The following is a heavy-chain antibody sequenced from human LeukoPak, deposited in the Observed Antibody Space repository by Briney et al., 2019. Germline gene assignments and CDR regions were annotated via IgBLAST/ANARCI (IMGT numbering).Heavy chain of an antibody. CDR2: ISAYNGNT. V-gene: IGHV1-18*01. J-gene: IGHJ4*02. Sequence: ASVKVSCKASGYTFTSYGISWVRQAPGQGLEWMGWISAYNGNTNYAQKLQGRVTMTTDTSTSTAYMELRSLRSDDTAVYYCARTPILFSSTSCYRGLFDYWGQGTLVTVSS. CDR3: ARTPILFSSTSCYRGLFDY. D-gene: IGHD2-2*01. CDR1: GYTFTSYG.